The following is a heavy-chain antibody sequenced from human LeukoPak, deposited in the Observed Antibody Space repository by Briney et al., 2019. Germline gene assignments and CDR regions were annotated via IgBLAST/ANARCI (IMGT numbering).Heavy chain of an antibody. D-gene: IGHD1-26*01. J-gene: IGHJ2*01. Sequence: SVKVCCKASGGTFSSYAISWVRQAPGQGLEWMGGIIPIFGTANYAQKFQGRVTITTDESTSTAYMELSSLRSEDTAVYYCARDGAPRRYFDLWGRGTLVTVSS. CDR2: IIPIFGTA. CDR3: ARDGAPRRYFDL. V-gene: IGHV1-69*05. CDR1: GGTFSSYA.